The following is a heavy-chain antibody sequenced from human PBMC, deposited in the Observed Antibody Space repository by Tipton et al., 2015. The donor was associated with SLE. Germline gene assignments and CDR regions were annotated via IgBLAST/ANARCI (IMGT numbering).Heavy chain of an antibody. CDR2: IYQRGKT. CDR1: GFSISSGYY. J-gene: IGHJ4*02. V-gene: IGHV4-38-2*01. Sequence: TLSLTCDVSGFSISSGYYWGWIRQPPGKGLEWIGSIYQRGKTYSNPSLKSRMSMSIDTLKNQVFLRLNSVTAADTAVYYCARHDYDDNGYYMHYFDYWGQGTLVTVSS. D-gene: IGHD3-22*01. CDR3: ARHDYDDNGYYMHYFDY.